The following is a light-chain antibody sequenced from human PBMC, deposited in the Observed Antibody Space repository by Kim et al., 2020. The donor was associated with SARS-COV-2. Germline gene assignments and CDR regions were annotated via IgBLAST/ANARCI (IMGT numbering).Light chain of an antibody. CDR2: GAS. J-gene: IGKJ4*01. Sequence: SPGERATLYCRASQSVSSNLAWYQQKPGQAPRLLIYGASTRATGIPARFSGSGSGTEFTLTISSLQSEDFAVYYCQQYNNWPALTFGGGTKVDIK. V-gene: IGKV3-15*01. CDR1: QSVSSN. CDR3: QQYNNWPALT.